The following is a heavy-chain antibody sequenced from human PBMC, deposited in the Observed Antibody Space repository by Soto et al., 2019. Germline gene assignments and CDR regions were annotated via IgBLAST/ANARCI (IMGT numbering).Heavy chain of an antibody. D-gene: IGHD2-2*01. CDR2: INLISVGT. V-gene: IGHV1-2*04. CDR1: GYTFTTYG. Sequence: GASVKVSCKASGYTFTTYGISWVRQAPGQGLEWMRCINLISVGTNYAQMFQGWFTMTRDTSISTAYMELCRLIFDDTAVYYCAREVFVLVQAANDTYYYYYGMDVWGQGTTVTVSS. J-gene: IGHJ6*02. CDR3: AREVFVLVQAANDTYYYYYGMDV.